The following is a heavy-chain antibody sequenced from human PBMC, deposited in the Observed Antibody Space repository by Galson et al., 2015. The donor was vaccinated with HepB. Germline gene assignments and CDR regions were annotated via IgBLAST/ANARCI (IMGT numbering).Heavy chain of an antibody. Sequence: SLRLSCAASGFTFEDYTLHWVRQVPGKGLEWVSGISRNSRDIAYVDSVKGRFTISRDNARNSLYLEMNSLKTEDTAVYYCAKGDLFCTNGVCFARSPSYYYGMDVWGQGTTVTVSS. D-gene: IGHD2-8*01. CDR1: GFTFEDYT. CDR3: AKGDLFCTNGVCFARSPSYYYGMDV. V-gene: IGHV3-9*01. J-gene: IGHJ6*02. CDR2: ISRNSRDI.